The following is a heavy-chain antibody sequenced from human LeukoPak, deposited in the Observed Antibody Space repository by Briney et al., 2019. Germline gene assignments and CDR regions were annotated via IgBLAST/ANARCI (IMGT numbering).Heavy chain of an antibody. J-gene: IGHJ4*02. V-gene: IGHV3-23*01. Sequence: PGGSLRLSCAASGFTFSSYGMSWVRQAPGKGLEWVSAISGSGGSTYYADSVKGRFTISRDNSKNTLYLQMNSLRAEDTAVYYCARGYRYCSSTSCYFNDYWGQGTLVTVSS. CDR2: ISGSGGST. CDR1: GFTFSSYG. D-gene: IGHD2-2*01. CDR3: ARGYRYCSSTSCYFNDY.